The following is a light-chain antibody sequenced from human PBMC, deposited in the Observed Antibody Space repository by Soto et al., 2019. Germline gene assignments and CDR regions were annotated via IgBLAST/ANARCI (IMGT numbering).Light chain of an antibody. CDR1: SEHSSYT. CDR2: LNSDGSH. J-gene: IGLJ2*01. V-gene: IGLV4-69*01. Sequence: QLVLTQSPSASASLGSSVRLTCTLSSEHSSYTIAWHQQQPEKGPRYLMTLNSDGSHRKGDGIPDRFSGSSSGAERYLTISSLQFEDEAEYYCQNWGPGNVLFGGGTKATVL. CDR3: QNWGPGNVL.